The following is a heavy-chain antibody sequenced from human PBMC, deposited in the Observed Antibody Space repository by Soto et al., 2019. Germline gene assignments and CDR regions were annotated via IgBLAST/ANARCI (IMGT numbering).Heavy chain of an antibody. CDR2: ITPDGNRA. CDR3: VRGPSHGAFDL. J-gene: IGHJ3*01. V-gene: IGHV3-30-3*01. CDR1: GSTFSSYD. Sequence: QVQLVESGGDVVQPGRSLRLSCAASGSTFSSYDIHWVRQAPGKGLEWVAHITPDGNRAYYADSVKGRFTVSRDNARNTVYLQVKSLRPEDTAVYHCVRGPSHGAFDLWGQGTLVTVSS.